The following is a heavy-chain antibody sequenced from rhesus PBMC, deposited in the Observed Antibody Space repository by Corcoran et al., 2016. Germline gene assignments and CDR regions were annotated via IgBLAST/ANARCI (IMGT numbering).Heavy chain of an antibody. CDR3: ARDTGIQRVGAFDF. CDR1: GYSISGYY. CDR2: ITYGGST. Sequence: QVQLQESGPGLVKPSETLSLTCAVSGYSISGYYWSWIRQAPGKGLEWIGYITYGGSTSYCPPLKSRVTFSRDTAQNQFALKLGSVTAADTAVYYCARDTGIQRVGAFDFWGQGLRVTVSS. J-gene: IGHJ3*01. V-gene: IGHV4-122*02. D-gene: IGHD5-42*01.